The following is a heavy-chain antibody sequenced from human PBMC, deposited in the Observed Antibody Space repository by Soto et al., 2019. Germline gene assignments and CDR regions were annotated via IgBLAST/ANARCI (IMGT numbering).Heavy chain of an antibody. CDR1: GGSFSGYY. J-gene: IGHJ5*02. CDR3: ARGQNDYVWGSYRLRWFDP. Sequence: QVQLQQWGAGLLKPSETLSLTCAVYGGSFSGYYWSWIRQPPGKGLEWIGEINHSGSTNYNPSLKRRVTISVDTSKNQFSLKLSSVTAADTAVYYCARGQNDYVWGSYRLRWFDPWGQGTLVTVSS. CDR2: INHSGST. D-gene: IGHD3-16*02. V-gene: IGHV4-34*01.